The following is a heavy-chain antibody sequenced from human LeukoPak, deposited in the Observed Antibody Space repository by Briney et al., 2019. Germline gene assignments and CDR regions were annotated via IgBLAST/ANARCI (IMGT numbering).Heavy chain of an antibody. Sequence: GGSLRLSCAASGFTVSSNYMSWVRQAPGKGLEWVSGINWNGGSTGYADSVKGRFTISRDNAKNSLYLQMNSLRAEDTALYYCARFEDIVVVPAAAVDYWGQGTLVTVSS. CDR3: ARFEDIVVVPAAAVDY. V-gene: IGHV3-20*04. J-gene: IGHJ4*02. CDR2: INWNGGST. D-gene: IGHD2-2*01. CDR1: GFTVSSNY.